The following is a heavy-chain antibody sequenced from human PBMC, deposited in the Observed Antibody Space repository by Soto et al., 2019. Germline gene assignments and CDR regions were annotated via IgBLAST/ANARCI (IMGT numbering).Heavy chain of an antibody. CDR1: GGTFSSYA. CDR2: IIPIFGTA. J-gene: IGHJ4*02. V-gene: IGHV1-69*01. CDR3: ARGSGSYYNAGVDY. Sequence: QVQLVQSGAEVKKPGSSVKVSCKASGGTFSSYAISWVRQAPGQGLEWMGGIIPIFGTANYAQKFQGRVTITADESTRTAYMELSSLRSEDTAVYYCARGSGSYYNAGVDYWGQGTLVTVSS. D-gene: IGHD3-10*01.